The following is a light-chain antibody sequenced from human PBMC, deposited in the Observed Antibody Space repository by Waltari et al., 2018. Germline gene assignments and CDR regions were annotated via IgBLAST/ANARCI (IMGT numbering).Light chain of an antibody. CDR1: QSLIHSDGNTY. CDR3: MQSTQWPRT. CDR2: KVS. Sequence: DVVMTQSPLSLPVTLGQPASLSCRSRQSLIHSDGNTYLNWFQQRPGQSPRRLIYKVSKRESGVPDRFSGSGSGTDFTLKISRVEAEDVGFYYCMQSTQWPRTFGQGTKVEIK. V-gene: IGKV2-30*02. J-gene: IGKJ1*01.